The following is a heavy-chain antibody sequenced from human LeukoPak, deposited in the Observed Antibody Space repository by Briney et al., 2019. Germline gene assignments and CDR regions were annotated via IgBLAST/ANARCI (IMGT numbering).Heavy chain of an antibody. J-gene: IGHJ4*02. CDR3: ATDVPTRRGADY. D-gene: IGHD1-26*01. Sequence: PGGSLRLSCAASGFTFSSYGMHWVRQAPGKGLEWVAVIWYDGSNKYYADSVKGRFTISRDNSKNTLYLQMNSLRAEDTAVYYCATDVPTRRGADYWGQGTLVTVSS. CDR2: IWYDGSNK. V-gene: IGHV3-33*01. CDR1: GFTFSSYG.